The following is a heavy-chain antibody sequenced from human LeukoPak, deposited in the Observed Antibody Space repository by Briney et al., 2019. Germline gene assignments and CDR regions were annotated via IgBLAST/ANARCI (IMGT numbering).Heavy chain of an antibody. J-gene: IGHJ4*02. V-gene: IGHV3-21*01. CDR3: ARDLVEYSSSSPFDY. CDR2: ISSSSSYI. D-gene: IGHD6-6*01. CDR1: GFTFRSYE. Sequence: GGSLRLSCAASGFTFRSYEMNWVRQAPGKGLEWVSSISSSSSYIYYADSVKGRFTISRDNAKSSLYLQMNSLRAEDTAVYYCARDLVEYSSSSPFDYWGQGTLVTVSS.